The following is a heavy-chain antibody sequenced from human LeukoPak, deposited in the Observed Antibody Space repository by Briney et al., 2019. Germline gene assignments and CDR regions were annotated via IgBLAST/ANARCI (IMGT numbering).Heavy chain of an antibody. CDR3: ARDRDNYRLDAFDI. Sequence: GGSLRLSCAASGFTVSSNYVSWVRQAPGKGLEWVSVIYSGGSTYYADSVKGRFTISRDNSKNTVYLQMNSLRAEDTAVYYCARDRDNYRLDAFDIWGQGTMVTVSS. CDR1: GFTVSSNY. J-gene: IGHJ3*02. CDR2: IYSGGST. D-gene: IGHD3-16*02. V-gene: IGHV3-66*01.